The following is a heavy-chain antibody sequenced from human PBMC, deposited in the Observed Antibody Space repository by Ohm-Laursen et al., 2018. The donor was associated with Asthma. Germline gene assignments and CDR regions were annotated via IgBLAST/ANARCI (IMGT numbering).Heavy chain of an antibody. D-gene: IGHD2-15*01. J-gene: IGHJ4*02. V-gene: IGHV3-30*03. CDR2: ISYDGSNK. CDR1: GFTFSSYG. Sequence: SLRLSCAAAGFTFSSYGMHWVRQAPGKGLEWVAVISYDGSNKYYADSVKGRFTISRDNSKNTLYLQMNSLRAEDTAVYYCARDDCSGGSCYPTGYWGQGTLVTVSS. CDR3: ARDDCSGGSCYPTGY.